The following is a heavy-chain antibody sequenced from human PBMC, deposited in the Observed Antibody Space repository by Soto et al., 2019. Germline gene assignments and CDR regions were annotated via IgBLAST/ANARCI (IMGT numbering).Heavy chain of an antibody. CDR3: AQRRGFGEFVFDP. CDR2: IYWNDDN. CDR1: GFSLGTNGVG. V-gene: IGHV2-5*01. J-gene: IGHJ5*02. Sequence: QITFKESGPTLVKPTQTLTLTCTFSGFSLGTNGVGVAWIRQPPGKALEWLAVIYWNDDNRYSPSLKNRLNITKDTSKNQVVLTLTNMDPVDTATYYCAQRRGFGEFVFDPWGQGTPVTVSS. D-gene: IGHD3-10*01.